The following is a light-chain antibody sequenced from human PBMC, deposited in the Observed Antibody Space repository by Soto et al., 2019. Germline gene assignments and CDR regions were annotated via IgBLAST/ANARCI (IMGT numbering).Light chain of an antibody. Sequence: DIQMTQSPSSLSSSGGYRFTITCRASQSIISYLNWYQQKPGKAPKLLIYAASSLQSGVPSRFSGSGSGTDFTLTISSLQPEDFATYYCQQSYSTRITFGQGTRLEIK. CDR2: AAS. CDR3: QQSYSTRIT. J-gene: IGKJ5*01. CDR1: QSIISY. V-gene: IGKV1-39*01.